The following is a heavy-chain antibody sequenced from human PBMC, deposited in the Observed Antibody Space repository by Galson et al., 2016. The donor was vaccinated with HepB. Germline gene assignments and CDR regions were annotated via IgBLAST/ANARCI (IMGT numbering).Heavy chain of an antibody. D-gene: IGHD2-15*01. Sequence: SLRLSCAASGFTVTSYGMTWVRLAPEKGLEWVSDINTAGSTYYAESVKGRFTISRDSSKNTLYLQMNSLRAEDTAVYYCARKTDSVGGGDYWGQGTLVTVSS. CDR2: INTAGST. J-gene: IGHJ4*02. CDR3: ARKTDSVGGGDY. V-gene: IGHV3-53*01. CDR1: GFTVTSYG.